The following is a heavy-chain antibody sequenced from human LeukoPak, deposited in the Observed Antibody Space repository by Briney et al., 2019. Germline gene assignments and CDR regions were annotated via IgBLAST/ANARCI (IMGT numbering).Heavy chain of an antibody. J-gene: IGHJ4*02. CDR2: IYSGGST. CDR3: ARVDYDFWSGFFDY. V-gene: IGHV3-66*02. Sequence: GGSLRLSCAASGFTVSSNYMSWVRQAPGKGLEWVSVIYSGGSTYYADSVKVRFTISRDNSKNTLYLHMNSLRAEDTAVYYCARVDYDFWSGFFDYWGQGTLVTVSS. D-gene: IGHD3-3*01. CDR1: GFTVSSNY.